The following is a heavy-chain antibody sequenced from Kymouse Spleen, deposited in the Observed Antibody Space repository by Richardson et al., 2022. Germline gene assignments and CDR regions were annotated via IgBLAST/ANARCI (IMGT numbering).Heavy chain of an antibody. J-gene: IGHJ6*02. CDR2: TYYRSKWYN. D-gene: IGHD3-10*01. Sequence: QVQLQQSGPGLVKPSQTLSLTCAISGDSVSSNSAAWNWIRQSPSRGLEWLGRTYYRSKWYNDYAVSVKSRITINPDTSKNQFSLQLNSVTPEDTAVYYCARVTMVRGVNYYYGMDVWGQGTTVTVSS. CDR3: ARVTMVRGVNYYYGMDV. V-gene: IGHV6-1*01. CDR1: GDSVSSNSAA.